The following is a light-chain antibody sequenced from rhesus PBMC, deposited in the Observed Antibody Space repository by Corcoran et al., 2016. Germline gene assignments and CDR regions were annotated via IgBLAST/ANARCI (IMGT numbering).Light chain of an antibody. V-gene: IGKV4-1*01. Sequence: DIVMTQSPDSLAVSLGERVTINCKSSQSLLYSSTNKNYLAWYQQKPGHVPKLLIYCASTRESGVPNRFSGTGSGTDFTLTISGLQAEDVAFYYCQQSYSSPFTFGPGTKLDIK. CDR3: QQSYSSPFT. CDR1: QSLLYSSTNKNY. J-gene: IGKJ3*01. CDR2: CAS.